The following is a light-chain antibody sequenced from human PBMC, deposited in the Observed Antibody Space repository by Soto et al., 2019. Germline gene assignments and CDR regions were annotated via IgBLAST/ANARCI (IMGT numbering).Light chain of an antibody. CDR3: SSYTSSSHSI. Sequence: QSVLTQPASVSGSPGQSITISCTGTSSDVGGYNYVSWYQQHPGKAPKLMIYDVSNRPSGVSNRFSGSKSGNTASLTISGPQAEDEADYYCSSYTSSSHSIFGGGTKLTVL. CDR1: SSDVGGYNY. CDR2: DVS. V-gene: IGLV2-14*01. J-gene: IGLJ2*01.